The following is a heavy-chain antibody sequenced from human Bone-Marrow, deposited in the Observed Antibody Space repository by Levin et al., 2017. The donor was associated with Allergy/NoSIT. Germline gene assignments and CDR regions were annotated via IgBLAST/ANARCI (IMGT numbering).Heavy chain of an antibody. J-gene: IGHJ6*03. Sequence: SCSVSGGSISRGGYYWTWIRQHPGKGLEWIGYIYYTGDTYYNPSLKSRVTMSVDTSKNQFSLKLSSVTAADTAVYYCATNLYSSSWYEYYYMDVWGKGTTVSV. V-gene: IGHV4-31*03. CDR1: GGSISRGGYY. CDR3: ATNLYSSSWYEYYYMDV. CDR2: IYYTGDT. D-gene: IGHD6-13*01.